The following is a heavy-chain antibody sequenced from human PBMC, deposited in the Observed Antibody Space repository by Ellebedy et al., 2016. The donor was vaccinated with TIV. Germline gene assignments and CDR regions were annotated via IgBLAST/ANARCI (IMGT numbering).Heavy chain of an antibody. CDR1: GYSFSTYA. D-gene: IGHD2-2*01. CDR3: ARDLTQYASGAGLSDS. J-gene: IGHJ4*02. V-gene: IGHV3-30-3*01. Sequence: PGGSLRLSCAASGYSFSTYAMHWVRQSPRKGLEWVAIVSFDVNKKFYTDSVKGRFPISRDNSKNTLYLDMNSLGVEDTAVYYCARDLTQYASGAGLSDSWGQGTLVTVSS. CDR2: VSFDVNKK.